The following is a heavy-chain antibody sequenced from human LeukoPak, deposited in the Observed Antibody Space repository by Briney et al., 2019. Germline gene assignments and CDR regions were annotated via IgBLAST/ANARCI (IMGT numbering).Heavy chain of an antibody. CDR2: ISANNGEI. V-gene: IGHV1-18*04. Sequence: GASVMVSCKASGFTFTNYGISWVRQAPGQGIEWMSWISANNGEIRYAQKFQGRVIMTTDTSTTTAYMELTSLRSDDTAVYYCARVPPSGHQVFGSDYWGQGTQVTVSS. CDR1: GFTFTNYG. CDR3: ARVPPSGHQVFGSDY. J-gene: IGHJ4*02. D-gene: IGHD3-3*01.